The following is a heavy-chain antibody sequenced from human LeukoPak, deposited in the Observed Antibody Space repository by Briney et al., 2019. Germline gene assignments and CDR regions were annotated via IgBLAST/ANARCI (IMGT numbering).Heavy chain of an antibody. CDR3: ARGFGDSSSWGSYYYYYYMDV. Sequence: GASVKVSCKASGGTFSSYAISWVRQAPGQGLEWMGGIIPIFGTANYAQKFQGRVTITADKSTSTAYMELSSLRSEDTAVYYCARGFGDSSSWGSYYYYYYMDVWGKGTTVTISS. CDR2: IIPIFGTA. D-gene: IGHD6-13*01. J-gene: IGHJ6*03. CDR1: GGTFSSYA. V-gene: IGHV1-69*06.